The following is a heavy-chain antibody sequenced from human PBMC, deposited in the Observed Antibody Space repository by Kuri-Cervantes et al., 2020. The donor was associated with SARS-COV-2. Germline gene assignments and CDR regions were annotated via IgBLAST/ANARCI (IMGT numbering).Heavy chain of an antibody. CDR2: ISAYNGNT. V-gene: IGHV1-18*04. Sequence: ASVKVSCKASGYTFTSYGISWVRQAPGQGLEWMGWISAYNGNTNYAQKLQGRVTMTTDTSTSTAYMELSSLRSEDTAVYYCARVAAGVEDQFVGRYYYYYYMDVWGKGTTVTVSS. D-gene: IGHD6-13*01. J-gene: IGHJ6*03. CDR1: GYTFTSYG. CDR3: ARVAAGVEDQFVGRYYYYYYMDV.